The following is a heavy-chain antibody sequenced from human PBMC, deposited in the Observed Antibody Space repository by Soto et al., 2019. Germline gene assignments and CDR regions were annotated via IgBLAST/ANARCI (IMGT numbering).Heavy chain of an antibody. CDR3: ARVREFPEEKYHDSSGYYSIWFEP. V-gene: IGHV4-30-2*01. CDR1: GGSIRIGGYS. D-gene: IGHD3-22*01. Sequence: SEPLSLTCAVSGGSIRIGGYSWSWIRQPPGNGLEWIGYIYHSGSTYYTPSLKSRVTISVDRSKNQFSLKLSSVTAADTAVYYCARVREFPEEKYHDSSGYYSIWFEPWGQGNRVNVAS. J-gene: IGHJ5*02. CDR2: IYHSGST.